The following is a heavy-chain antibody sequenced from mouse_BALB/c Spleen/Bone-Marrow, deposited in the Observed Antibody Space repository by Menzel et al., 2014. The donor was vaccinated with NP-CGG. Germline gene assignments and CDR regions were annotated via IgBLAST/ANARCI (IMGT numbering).Heavy chain of an antibody. CDR3: ARDPRTGTGAMDY. CDR2: IWAGGST. D-gene: IGHD4-1*01. J-gene: IGHJ4*01. CDR1: GFSLTSYG. Sequence: QVQLKDSGPGLVPPSQSLSITCTVSGFSLTSYGINWVRQPPGKGLEWLGGIWAGGSTNYNLALMSSLSISKDNSKSQVFLKMNSLQTDDTAMYDCARDPRTGTGAMDYWGQGTSVTVSS. V-gene: IGHV2-9*02.